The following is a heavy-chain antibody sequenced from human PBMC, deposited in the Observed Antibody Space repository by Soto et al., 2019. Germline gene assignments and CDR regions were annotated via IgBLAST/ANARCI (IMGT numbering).Heavy chain of an antibody. D-gene: IGHD2-15*01. Sequence: PSETLSLTCAVYGGSFSDYYWSWIRQPPGEGLEWIGEINHSGRANYNPSLKSRVTISVDTSKNQFSLKLSSVTAADTAVYYCARGDCSGGSCYVFDYWGQGTLVTVSS. V-gene: IGHV4-34*01. J-gene: IGHJ4*02. CDR3: ARGDCSGGSCYVFDY. CDR2: INHSGRA. CDR1: GGSFSDYY.